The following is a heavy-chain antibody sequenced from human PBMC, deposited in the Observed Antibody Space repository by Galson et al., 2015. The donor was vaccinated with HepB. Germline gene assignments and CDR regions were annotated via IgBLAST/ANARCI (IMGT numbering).Heavy chain of an antibody. V-gene: IGHV3-23*01. Sequence: SLRLSCAASKFSFSNKDMSWVRQAPGKGLEWVSVISGSGGNTGYADSVKGRFTISRDNSKNTLPLQMNSLRAEDTAVYYCAKDPNWGEGYWGQGTLFTVSS. CDR2: ISGSGGNT. D-gene: IGHD7-27*01. CDR1: KFSFSNKD. CDR3: AKDPNWGEGY. J-gene: IGHJ4*02.